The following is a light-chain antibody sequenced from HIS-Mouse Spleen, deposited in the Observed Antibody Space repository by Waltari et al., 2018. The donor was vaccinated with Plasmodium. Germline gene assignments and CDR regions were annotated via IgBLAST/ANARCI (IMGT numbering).Light chain of an antibody. CDR1: ALPKKY. J-gene: IGLJ3*02. V-gene: IGLV3-10*01. Sequence: SYELTQPPSVSVSPGQTARLTCSGDALPKKYAYWYRQKSGHAPVLVIDEDSKRPSGIADGFAGSSAGTMATLTISGAQVEEEADYYCYSKDSSGNHRVFGGGTKLTVL. CDR2: EDS. CDR3: YSKDSSGNHRV.